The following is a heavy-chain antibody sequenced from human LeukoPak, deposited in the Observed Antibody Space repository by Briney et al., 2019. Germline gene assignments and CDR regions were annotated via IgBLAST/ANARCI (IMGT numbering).Heavy chain of an antibody. D-gene: IGHD3-3*01. CDR3: ARDIDRYYADY. V-gene: IGHV3-7*01. Sequence: GGSLRLSCAASGFTFSSYWMSWVRQAPGKGLEWVANIRQHGSETHYVDSVKGRFTISRDNAKNSLYLQMNSLRAEGTAVYYCARDIDRYYADYWGLGTLVTVSS. J-gene: IGHJ4*02. CDR2: IRQHGSET. CDR1: GFTFSSYW.